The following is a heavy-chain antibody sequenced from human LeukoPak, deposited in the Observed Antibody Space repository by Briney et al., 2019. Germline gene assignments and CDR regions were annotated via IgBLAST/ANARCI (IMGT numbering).Heavy chain of an antibody. J-gene: IGHJ5*02. Sequence: SETLSLTCTVSGGSISGNYWSWIRQPPGQGLEWIAYIHSSGYTNYNPYLQRRVTISVDTSKNQFSLKVASVTAADTAIYYCAQRQGPTSASYDYFDPWGPGATVTVSS. CDR2: IHSSGYT. CDR1: GGSISGNY. CDR3: AQRQGPTSASYDYFDP. D-gene: IGHD1-26*01. V-gene: IGHV4-4*09.